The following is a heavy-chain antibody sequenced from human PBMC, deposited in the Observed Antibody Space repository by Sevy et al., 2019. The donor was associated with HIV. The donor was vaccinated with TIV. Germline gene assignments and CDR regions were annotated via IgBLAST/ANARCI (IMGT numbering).Heavy chain of an antibody. CDR3: ARDKRGRGGGRATSPYGMDV. Sequence: SETLSLTCTVSGGSISSGDYYWSWIRQPPGKGLEWIGYIYYSESTDYNPSLKSRVTISVDTSKNQLSLKLSSVTAADTAVYYCARDKRGRGGGRATSPYGMDVWGQGTTVTVSS. V-gene: IGHV4-30-4*01. J-gene: IGHJ6*02. CDR2: IYYSEST. CDR1: GGSISSGDYY. D-gene: IGHD2-15*01.